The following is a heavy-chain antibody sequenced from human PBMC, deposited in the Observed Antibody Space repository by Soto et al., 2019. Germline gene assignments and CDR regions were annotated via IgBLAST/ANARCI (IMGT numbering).Heavy chain of an antibody. CDR2: INPNSGGT. Sequence: ASVKVSCKASGYTFTGYYMHWVRQAPGQGLEWMGWINPNSGGTNYAQKFQGWVTMTRDTSISTAYMELSRLRSDDTAVYYCARHSSSSPDAFDIWGQGTMVTVS. V-gene: IGHV1-2*04. CDR3: ARHSSSSPDAFDI. D-gene: IGHD6-6*01. J-gene: IGHJ3*02. CDR1: GYTFTGYY.